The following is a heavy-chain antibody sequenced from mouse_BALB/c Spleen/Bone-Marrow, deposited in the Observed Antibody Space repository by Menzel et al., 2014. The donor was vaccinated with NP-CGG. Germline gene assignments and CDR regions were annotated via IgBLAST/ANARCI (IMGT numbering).Heavy chain of an antibody. Sequence: EVKLMESGGGLVKPGGSLKLSCAASGFTFSSYAMSWVRQSPEERLEWVAEISSGGSYTYYPDTVTGRFTISRDNAKNTLYLEMSSLRSEDTAMYYCARDHYGYYTMDYWGQGTSVTVSS. CDR2: ISSGGSYT. CDR3: ARDHYGYYTMDY. V-gene: IGHV5-9-4*01. J-gene: IGHJ4*01. D-gene: IGHD1-2*01. CDR1: GFTFSSYA.